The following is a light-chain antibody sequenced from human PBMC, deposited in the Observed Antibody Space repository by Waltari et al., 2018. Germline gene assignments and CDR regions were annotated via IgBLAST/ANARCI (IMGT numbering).Light chain of an antibody. CDR1: KHIANY. Sequence: DIQMTQSPSALSASVGNTVTISCRACKHIANYLACYQVGPGKSPRLIIYVASRLQSGVPSRFSGGGFGTDFTLTITSLQPEDIATYYCQTYKTVPLTFGGGTKVEIK. V-gene: IGKV1-27*01. CDR3: QTYKTVPLT. J-gene: IGKJ4*01. CDR2: VAS.